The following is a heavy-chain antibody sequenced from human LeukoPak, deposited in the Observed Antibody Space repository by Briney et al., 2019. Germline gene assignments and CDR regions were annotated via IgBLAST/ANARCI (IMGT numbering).Heavy chain of an antibody. V-gene: IGHV1-69-2*01. CDR2: VDPEDGET. Sequence: GASVKISCKASGYTFTDYYMHWVQQAPGKGLEWMGRVDPEDGETIYAEKFQGRVTITADTSTDTAYMELSSLRSEDTAVYYCATAPYCTNGVCYVLFGYWGQGTLVTVSS. CDR3: ATAPYCTNGVCYVLFGY. J-gene: IGHJ4*02. D-gene: IGHD2-8*01. CDR1: GYTFTDYY.